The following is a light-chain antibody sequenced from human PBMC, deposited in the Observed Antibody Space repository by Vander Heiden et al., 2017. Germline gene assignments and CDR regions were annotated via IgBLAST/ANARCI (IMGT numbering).Light chain of an antibody. V-gene: IGLV2-8*01. CDR3: SSYAGGNTWV. Sequence: QSALTQPPSASGSPGQSVTIPCTGTSSDVGGHNYVSWYQQFPGKAPKLIIYEVSKRPSGVPDRFSGSKSGTTASLTVSGLQSEDEADYHCSSYAGGNTWVFGGGTKLTVL. CDR1: SSDVGGHNY. J-gene: IGLJ3*02. CDR2: EVS.